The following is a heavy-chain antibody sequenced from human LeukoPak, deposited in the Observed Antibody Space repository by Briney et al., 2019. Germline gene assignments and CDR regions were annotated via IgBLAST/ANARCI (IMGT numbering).Heavy chain of an antibody. CDR1: GGSFSGYY. V-gene: IGHV4-34*01. D-gene: IGHD3-22*01. J-gene: IGHJ4*02. Sequence: SETLSLTCAVCGGSFSGYYWSWIRQPPGKGLEWIGEINHSGSTNYNPSLKSRVTISVDTSKNQFSLKLSSVTAADTAVYYCARGAKYYDSSGYYPLDYWGQGTLVTVSS. CDR3: ARGAKYYDSSGYYPLDY. CDR2: INHSGST.